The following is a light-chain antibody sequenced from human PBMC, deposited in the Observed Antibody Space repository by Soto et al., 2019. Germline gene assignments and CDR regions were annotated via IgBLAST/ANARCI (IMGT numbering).Light chain of an antibody. CDR3: QSYDSSLSGYV. Sequence: QSVLTQPASVSGSAGQSITISCSGTMRDVGAYNLVSWYQQHPGTAPKLIIYANNNRPSGVPDRFAGSKSGTSVSLAITGLQSDDEADYYCQSYDSSLSGYVFGTGTKVTVL. V-gene: IGLV1-40*01. CDR2: ANN. J-gene: IGLJ1*01. CDR1: MRDVGAYNL.